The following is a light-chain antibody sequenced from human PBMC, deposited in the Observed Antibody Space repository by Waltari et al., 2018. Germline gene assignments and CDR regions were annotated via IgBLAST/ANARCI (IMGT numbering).Light chain of an antibody. CDR3: CSYAGSNTYV. V-gene: IGLV2-23*02. J-gene: IGLJ1*01. CDR1: SSDAGSYHL. Sequence: QSALPQPASVSGSPGQSITISCTGTSSDAGSYHLVSWYQQQPGKAPKLMIYEVSKGPSGVSNRFSGSKSGNTASLTISGLQVEDEADYYCCSYAGSNTYVFGTGTKVTVL. CDR2: EVS.